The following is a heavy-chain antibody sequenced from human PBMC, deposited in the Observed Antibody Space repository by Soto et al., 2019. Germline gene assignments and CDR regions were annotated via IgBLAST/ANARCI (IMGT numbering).Heavy chain of an antibody. CDR3: AIGSCSSTSRYKEYYIDL. Sequence: QVQLVQSGAEVKKPGSSVKVSCKASGGTFSGYAISWVRQAPGQGLEWMGEIIPMFGTSNYAQKFQGRVTITADESTSTAYMQLSSLRSEDTAVYYCAIGSCSSTSRYKEYYIDLCGQGTLVTVSS. D-gene: IGHD2-2*02. CDR1: GGTFSGYA. J-gene: IGHJ4*02. CDR2: IIPMFGTS. V-gene: IGHV1-69*01.